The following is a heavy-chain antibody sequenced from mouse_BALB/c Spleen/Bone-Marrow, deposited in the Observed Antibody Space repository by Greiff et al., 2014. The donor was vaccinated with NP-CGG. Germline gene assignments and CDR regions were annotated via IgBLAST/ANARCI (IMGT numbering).Heavy chain of an antibody. CDR3: ARGVDHYSWFAY. D-gene: IGHD1-2*01. Sequence: VQLQQSGGGLVQTGGSLKLSCVVSGFTFSNYGMSWVRQTPDKRLELVANINNNGGSIYYPDSVKGRFTISRDIAKNTLYLQMSSLKSEDTAMYYCARGVDHYSWFAYWGQGTLVTVSA. CDR1: GFTFSNYG. CDR2: INNNGGSI. V-gene: IGHV5-6-3*01. J-gene: IGHJ3*01.